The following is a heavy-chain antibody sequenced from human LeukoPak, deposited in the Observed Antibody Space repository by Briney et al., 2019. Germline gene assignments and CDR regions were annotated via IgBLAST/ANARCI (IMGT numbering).Heavy chain of an antibody. J-gene: IGHJ4*02. CDR3: AKVSRDSSQFFHGLRGSYFDY. Sequence: GGSLRLSCAASGFTFSSYGMSWVRQAPGKGLEWVSAISGSGGSTYYADSVKGRFTISRDNSKNTLYLQMNSLRAEDTAVYYCAKVSRDSSQFFHGLRGSYFDYWGQGTLVTVSS. V-gene: IGHV3-23*01. CDR1: GFTFSSYG. D-gene: IGHD3-22*01. CDR2: ISGSGGST.